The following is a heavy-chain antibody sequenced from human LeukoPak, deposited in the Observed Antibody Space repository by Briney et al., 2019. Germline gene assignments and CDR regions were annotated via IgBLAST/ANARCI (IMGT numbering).Heavy chain of an antibody. CDR1: GGSISSGSYY. J-gene: IGHJ4*02. CDR2: IYTSGST. Sequence: SETLSLTCTVSGGSISSGSYYWSWIRQPAGKGLEWIGRIYTSGSTNYNPSLKSRVAISVDTSKNQFSLKLSSVTAADTAVYYCARGVDNWNYFDYWGQGTLVTVSS. CDR3: ARGVDNWNYFDY. D-gene: IGHD1-20*01. V-gene: IGHV4-61*02.